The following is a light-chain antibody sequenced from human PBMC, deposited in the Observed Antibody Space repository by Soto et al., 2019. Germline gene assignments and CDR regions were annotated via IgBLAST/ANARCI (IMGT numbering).Light chain of an antibody. CDR3: QSYDSRLSAWV. Sequence: QSVLTQPPSVSGAPGQRVTISCTGSSSNIGAGWDVYWYQQLPGTAPKVLIYGNTNRPSGVPDRFSGSKSGTSASLAITGLQAEDEADYYCQSYDSRLSAWVFGGGTKLTVL. CDR1: SSNIGAGWD. V-gene: IGLV1-40*01. CDR2: GNT. J-gene: IGLJ3*02.